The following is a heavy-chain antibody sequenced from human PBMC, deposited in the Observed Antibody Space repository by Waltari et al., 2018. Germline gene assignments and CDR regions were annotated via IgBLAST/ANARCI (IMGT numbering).Heavy chain of an antibody. CDR1: GYSFTSSW. Sequence: EVQLVQSGAEVKKPGESLKISCKGSGYSFTSSWIRWVRQMPGKGLEWMGIIYPGDSDTRYSPSFQGQVTISADKSISTAYLQWSSLKASDTAMYYCARDRGGAAAGGFYFDYWCQGTLVTVSS. D-gene: IGHD6-13*01. CDR2: IYPGDSDT. J-gene: IGHJ4*02. CDR3: ARDRGGAAAGGFYFDY. V-gene: IGHV5-51*01.